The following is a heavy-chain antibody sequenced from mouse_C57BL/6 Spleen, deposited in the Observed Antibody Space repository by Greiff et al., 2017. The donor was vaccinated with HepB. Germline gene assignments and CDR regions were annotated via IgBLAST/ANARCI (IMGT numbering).Heavy chain of an antibody. CDR2: IYPGSGST. CDR3: ERGGPYDGYFAWFAY. J-gene: IGHJ3*01. CDR1: GYTFTSYW. V-gene: IGHV1-55*01. Sequence: QVQLQQPGAELVKPGASVKMSCKASGYTFTSYWITWVKQRPGQGLEWIGDIYPGSGSTNYNEKFKSKATLTVDTSSSTAYMQLSSLTSEDSAVYYCERGGPYDGYFAWFAYWGQGTLVTVSA. D-gene: IGHD2-3*01.